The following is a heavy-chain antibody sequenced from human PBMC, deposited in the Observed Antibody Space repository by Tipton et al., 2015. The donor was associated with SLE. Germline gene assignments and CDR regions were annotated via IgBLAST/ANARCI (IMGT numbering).Heavy chain of an antibody. CDR3: AKGTGDFYYMDV. CDR2: IWYDGSNE. J-gene: IGHJ6*03. D-gene: IGHD3/OR15-3a*01. Sequence: SLRLSCAASGFTFSSYTMYWVRQAPGKGLEWVAVIWYDGSNEFHADSVKGRLTISRDNSKNTLYLQMNSLRAEDTAVYYCAKGTGDFYYMDVWGEGTTVTVSS. CDR1: GFTFSSYT. V-gene: IGHV3-33*06.